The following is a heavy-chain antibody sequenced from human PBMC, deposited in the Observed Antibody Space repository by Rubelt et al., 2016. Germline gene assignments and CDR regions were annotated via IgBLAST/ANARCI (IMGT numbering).Heavy chain of an antibody. CDR3: PRHKPTTLAAVHFDY. V-gene: IGHV4-59*08. CDR1: GGSISSHY. CDR2: IHSSGST. Sequence: QVQLQESGPGLVKPSETLSLTCTVSGGSISSHYWSWIRQPPGKGLEWIAYIHSSGSTNQNPSLKTRVTISVETSKSQFSRMLCARAPADTAVYYCPRHKPTTLAAVHFDYWGQGTLVTVSS. D-gene: IGHD2-15*01. J-gene: IGHJ4*02.